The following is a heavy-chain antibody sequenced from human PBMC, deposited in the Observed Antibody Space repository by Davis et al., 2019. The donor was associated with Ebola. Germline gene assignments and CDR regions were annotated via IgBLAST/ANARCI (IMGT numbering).Heavy chain of an antibody. J-gene: IGHJ4*02. CDR1: GLSIHMYW. CDR3: ARDRAIRYCSGGSCYSDY. CDR2: IKEDGSVK. Sequence: PGGSLRLSCAASGLSIHMYWMTWVRQAPGKGLEWVANIKEDGSVKYYVDSVKGRFTISRDNAKNSLYLQMNSLRAEDTAVYYCARDRAIRYCSGGSCYSDYWGQGTLVTVSS. D-gene: IGHD2-15*01. V-gene: IGHV3-7*01.